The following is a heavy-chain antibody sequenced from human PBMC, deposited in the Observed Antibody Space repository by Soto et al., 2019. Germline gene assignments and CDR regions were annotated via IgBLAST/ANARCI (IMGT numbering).Heavy chain of an antibody. D-gene: IGHD3-10*01. V-gene: IGHV1-69*02. CDR2: VNPIVSMS. CDR3: ASSYGSGYRALDS. J-gene: IGHJ4*02. Sequence: QVQLVQSGAEVKRPGSSVKVSCKASGDTFNFYSINWVRQAPGLGLEWMGRVNPIVSMSNYEQKFQGRVTMTEEQSTSTAYMELSSRRSEDTATYYCASSYGSGYRALDSWGQGALVTVSS. CDR1: GDTFNFYS.